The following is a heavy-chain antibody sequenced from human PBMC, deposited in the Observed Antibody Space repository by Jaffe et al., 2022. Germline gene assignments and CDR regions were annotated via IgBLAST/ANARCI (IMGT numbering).Heavy chain of an antibody. CDR1: GFTFSSYA. CDR3: ARDADYYDSSGYYYGAFDI. J-gene: IGHJ3*02. Sequence: EVQLVESGGGLVQPGGSLRLSCAASGFTFSSYAMHWVRQAPGKGLEYVSAISSNGGSTYYANSVKGRFTISRDNSKNTLYLQMGSLRAEDMAVYYCARDADYYDSSGYYYGAFDIWGQGTMVTVSS. V-gene: IGHV3-64*01. D-gene: IGHD3-22*01. CDR2: ISSNGGST.